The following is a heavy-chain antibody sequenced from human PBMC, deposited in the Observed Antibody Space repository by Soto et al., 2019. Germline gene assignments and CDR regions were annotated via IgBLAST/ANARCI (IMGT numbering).Heavy chain of an antibody. CDR1: GYTFTSYA. CDR3: ARDGWVSDYYYYMDV. D-gene: IGHD3-10*01. J-gene: IGHJ6*03. Sequence: ASVKVSCKASGYTFTSYAMHWVHQAPGQRLEWMGWINAGNGNTKYSQKFQGRVTITRDTSASTAYMELSSLRSEDTAVYYCARDGWVSDYYYYMDVWGKGTTVTVSS. V-gene: IGHV1-3*01. CDR2: INAGNGNT.